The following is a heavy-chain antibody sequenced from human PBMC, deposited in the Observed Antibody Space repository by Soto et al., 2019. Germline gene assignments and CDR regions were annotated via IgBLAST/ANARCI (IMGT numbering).Heavy chain of an antibody. D-gene: IGHD3-9*01. Sequence: NPSETLSLTCTVSGGSISSYYWSWIRQPPGKGLEWIGYIYYSGSTNYNPSLKSRVTISVDTSKNQFSLKLSSVTAADTAVYYCARGGLRYFDWSLDYWGQGTLVTVSS. CDR2: IYYSGST. CDR1: GGSISSYY. J-gene: IGHJ4*02. V-gene: IGHV4-59*01. CDR3: ARGGLRYFDWSLDY.